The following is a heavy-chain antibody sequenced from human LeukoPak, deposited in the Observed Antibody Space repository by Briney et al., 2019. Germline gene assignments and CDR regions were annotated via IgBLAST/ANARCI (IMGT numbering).Heavy chain of an antibody. J-gene: IGHJ3*02. V-gene: IGHV1-2*02. CDR2: INPNSGGT. Sequence: HRASVTVSCKASGYTFTGYYMHWVRQAPGQGLEWMGWINPNSGGTNYAQKFQGRVTMTRDTSISTAYMELSRLRSDDTAVYYCARGGYSGSSKVGAFDIWGQGTMVTVSS. CDR3: ARGGYSGSSKVGAFDI. CDR1: GYTFTGYY. D-gene: IGHD1-26*01.